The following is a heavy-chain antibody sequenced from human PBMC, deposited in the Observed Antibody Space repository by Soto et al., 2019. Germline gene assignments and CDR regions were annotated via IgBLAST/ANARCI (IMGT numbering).Heavy chain of an antibody. CDR2: IKQDGSEK. V-gene: IGHV3-7*04. D-gene: IGHD3-22*01. J-gene: IGHJ6*02. CDR3: ARFYYDSSGYLPSPYYYYYGMDV. CDR1: GFTFSSYW. Sequence: HPGGSLSLSCAASGFTFSSYWMSWVRQAPGKGLEWVANIKQDGSEKYYVDSVKGRFTISRDNAKNSLYLQMNSLRAEDTAVYYCARFYYDSSGYLPSPYYYYYGMDVWGQGTTVTVSS.